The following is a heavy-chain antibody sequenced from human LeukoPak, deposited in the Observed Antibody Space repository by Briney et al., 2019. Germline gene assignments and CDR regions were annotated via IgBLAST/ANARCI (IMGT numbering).Heavy chain of an antibody. Sequence: ASVKVSCKASGYTFTGYYMHWVGQAPGQGLEWMGWINPNSGGTNYAQKFQGRVTMTRDTSISTAYMELSRLRSDDTAVYYCARDGSIAAAGTNWFDPWGQGTLVTVSS. CDR2: INPNSGGT. J-gene: IGHJ5*02. D-gene: IGHD6-13*01. CDR3: ARDGSIAAAGTNWFDP. V-gene: IGHV1-2*02. CDR1: GYTFTGYY.